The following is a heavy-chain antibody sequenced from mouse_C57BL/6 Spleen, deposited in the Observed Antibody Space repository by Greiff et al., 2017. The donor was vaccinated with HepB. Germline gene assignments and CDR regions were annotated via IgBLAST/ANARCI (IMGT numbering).Heavy chain of an antibody. CDR3: ARNPGTGRCFDY. CDR1: GYTFTSYW. V-gene: IGHV1-59*01. D-gene: IGHD4-1*01. Sequence: QVQLKQPGAELVRPGTSVKLSCKASGYTFTSYWMHWVKQRPGQGLEWIGVIDPSDSYTNYNQKFKGKATLTVDTSSSTAYMQLSSLTSEDSAVYYCARNPGTGRCFDYWGQGTTLTVSS. CDR2: IDPSDSYT. J-gene: IGHJ2*01.